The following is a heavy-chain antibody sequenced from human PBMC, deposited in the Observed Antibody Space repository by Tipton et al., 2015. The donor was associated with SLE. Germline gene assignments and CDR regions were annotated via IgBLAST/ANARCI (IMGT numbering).Heavy chain of an antibody. D-gene: IGHD3-10*01. J-gene: IGHJ2*01. Sequence: TLSLTCTVSGGSISSSSYYWGWIRQPPGKGLEWIGSIYYSGSTYYNPSLKSRVTISVDTSKNQFSLKLKSVTAADTAVYFCATTPRSSSRYFDLWGRGTLVSVSS. CDR2: IYYSGST. CDR3: ATTPRSSSRYFDL. CDR1: GGSISSSSYY. V-gene: IGHV4-39*07.